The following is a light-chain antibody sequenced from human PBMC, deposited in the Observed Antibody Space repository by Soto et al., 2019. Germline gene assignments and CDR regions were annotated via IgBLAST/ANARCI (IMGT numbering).Light chain of an antibody. CDR2: EVS. CDR3: SSYTSNSTYV. CDR1: SSDVGGYNY. Sequence: QSVLTQPDSVSGSPGQSITISCTGTSSDVGGYNYVSWYQQHPGKAPKLMIYEVSNRPSGVSNRFSGSKSGNTASLTISGLQAEDEADYYCSSYTSNSTYVFGTGTKVTVL. V-gene: IGLV2-14*01. J-gene: IGLJ1*01.